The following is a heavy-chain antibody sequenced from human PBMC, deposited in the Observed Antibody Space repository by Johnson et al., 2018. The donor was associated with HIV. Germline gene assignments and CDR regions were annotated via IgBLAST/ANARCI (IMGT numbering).Heavy chain of an antibody. J-gene: IGHJ3*01. D-gene: IGHD5-24*01. V-gene: IGHV3-30*14. CDR2: IAYDGSNK. Sequence: QVQLVESGGGVVQPGRSLRLSCAASGFTFSMSSMHWVRQAPGKGLEWVAIIAYDGSNKYYADSVPGRFTISRDNSKNTLYLQMNSLRAEDTAVYFCARGCRDGYTWDAFDVWGQGTRVTVSS. CDR1: GFTFSMSS. CDR3: ARGCRDGYTWDAFDV.